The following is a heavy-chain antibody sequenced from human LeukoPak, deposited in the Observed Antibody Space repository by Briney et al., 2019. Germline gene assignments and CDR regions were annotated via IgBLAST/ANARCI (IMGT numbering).Heavy chain of an antibody. CDR3: ARVGTMVYFDY. J-gene: IGHJ4*02. Sequence: PGGSLRLSCAASGLTVSSSYMSWVRQAPGKGLEWVSVIYSGGSTYYADSVEGRFTISRDNFKNTLYLQMNSLRAEDTAVYYCARVGTMVYFDYWGQGTLVTVSS. V-gene: IGHV3-66*01. CDR1: GLTVSSSY. D-gene: IGHD1-7*01. CDR2: IYSGGST.